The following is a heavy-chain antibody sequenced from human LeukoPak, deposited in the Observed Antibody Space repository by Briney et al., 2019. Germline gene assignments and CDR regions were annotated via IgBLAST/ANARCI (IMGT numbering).Heavy chain of an antibody. J-gene: IGHJ3*02. CDR3: ASVVVVAATYAFDI. Sequence: ASVKVSCKASGYTFTGYYMHWVRQAPGQGLEWMGWINPNSGGTNYAQKFQGRVTMTRDTSINTAYMELSRLRSDDTAVYYCASVVVVAATYAFDIWGQGTMVTVSS. CDR1: GYTFTGYY. D-gene: IGHD2-15*01. CDR2: INPNSGGT. V-gene: IGHV1-2*02.